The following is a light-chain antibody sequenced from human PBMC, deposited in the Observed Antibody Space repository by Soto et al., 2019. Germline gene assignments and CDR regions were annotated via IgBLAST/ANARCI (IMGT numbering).Light chain of an antibody. CDR3: LQYKSYPFT. CDR2: AAS. CDR1: QDISDS. Sequence: DIQMTQSPSSLSASVGDRVTITCRASQDISDSLAWFQQKPGKAPKSLIYAASSLQSVVSSKFSGSGSGTDFTLTISSLQPEDFATYYCLQYKSYPFTFGHGTKVDIK. V-gene: IGKV1-16*02. J-gene: IGKJ3*01.